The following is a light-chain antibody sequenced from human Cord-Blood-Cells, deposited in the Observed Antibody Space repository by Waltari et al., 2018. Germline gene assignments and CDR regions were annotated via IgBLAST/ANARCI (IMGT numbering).Light chain of an antibody. Sequence: QSALTQPASVSGSPGQSITISCTGTSSDVGSYNLVSWYQQHPGKAPKLMIYEGSKRPPGVSNRFSGSTSGNTASLTISGLQAEDEADYYCCSYAGSSTWVFGGGTKLTVL. CDR2: EGS. CDR3: CSYAGSSTWV. CDR1: SSDVGSYNL. J-gene: IGLJ3*02. V-gene: IGLV2-23*01.